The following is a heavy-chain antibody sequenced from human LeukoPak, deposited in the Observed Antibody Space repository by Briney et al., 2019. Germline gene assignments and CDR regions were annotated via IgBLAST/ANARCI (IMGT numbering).Heavy chain of an antibody. CDR3: ARVGAIAFDI. J-gene: IGHJ3*02. V-gene: IGHV4-34*01. Sequence: PSETLSLTCAVYGGSFSGYYWSWIRQPPGKGLEWIGEINHSGSTNYNPSLKSRVTISVDTSKNQFSLKLSSVTAADTAVYHCARVGAIAFDIWGQVTMVTVSS. CDR1: GGSFSGYY. D-gene: IGHD3-3*01. CDR2: INHSGST.